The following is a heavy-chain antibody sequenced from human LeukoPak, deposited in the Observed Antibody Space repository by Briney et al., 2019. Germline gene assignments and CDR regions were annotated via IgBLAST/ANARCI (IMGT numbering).Heavy chain of an antibody. V-gene: IGHV3-64*01. CDR1: GFTFSRYA. Sequence: GGSLRLSCAASGFTFSRYAMHWVGQAPGKGLEYVSAISSNGGSTYYANSVKGRFTISRDNSKNTLYLQMGSLRAEDMAVYYCARSDSSGYPDYYYYYMDVWGKGTTVTVSS. CDR3: ARSDSSGYPDYYYYYMDV. CDR2: ISSNGGST. J-gene: IGHJ6*03. D-gene: IGHD3-22*01.